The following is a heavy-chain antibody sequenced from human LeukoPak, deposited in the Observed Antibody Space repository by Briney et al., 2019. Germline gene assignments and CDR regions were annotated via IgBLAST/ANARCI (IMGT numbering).Heavy chain of an antibody. Sequence: ASVKVSCKASGGTFSSYAISWVRQAPGQGLEWMGRIIPILGIANYAQKFQGRVTITADKSTSTAYMELSSLRSEDTAVYYCARGGSGSYFSYWFDPWGQGTLVTASS. V-gene: IGHV1-69*04. CDR3: ARGGSGSYFSYWFDP. CDR1: GGTFSSYA. J-gene: IGHJ5*02. D-gene: IGHD3-10*01. CDR2: IIPILGIA.